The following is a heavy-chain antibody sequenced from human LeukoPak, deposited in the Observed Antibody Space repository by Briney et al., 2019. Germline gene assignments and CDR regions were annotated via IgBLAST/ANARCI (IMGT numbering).Heavy chain of an antibody. CDR1: GGSISSYY. J-gene: IGHJ5*02. V-gene: IGHV4-4*07. CDR2: IYTTGST. CDR3: ARVSVTTETDWFDP. D-gene: IGHD4-17*01. Sequence: SETLSLTCTVSGGSISSYYWNWIRQPAGKGLEWIGRIYTTGSTNYNPSLKSRVTMSVDTSKNQFSLKLSSVIAADTAVYYCARVSVTTETDWFDPWGQGTLVTVSP.